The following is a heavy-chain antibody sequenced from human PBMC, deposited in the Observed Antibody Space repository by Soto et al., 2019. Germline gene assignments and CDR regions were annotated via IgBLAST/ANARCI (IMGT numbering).Heavy chain of an antibody. V-gene: IGHV4-61*01. CDR1: GGSVSSGRYY. J-gene: IGHJ5*01. Sequence: QVQLQESGPGLVKPSETLSLTCTVSGGSVSSGRYYWSWIRQPPGKGLEWIGYIYYSGLTNYSPSLKSRVAISIDTSKNHFSLILSSATAADTAVYYCVRTPTSPRRFDSWGQGPLLTVSS. CDR3: VRTPTSPRRFDS. D-gene: IGHD6-6*01. CDR2: IYYSGLT.